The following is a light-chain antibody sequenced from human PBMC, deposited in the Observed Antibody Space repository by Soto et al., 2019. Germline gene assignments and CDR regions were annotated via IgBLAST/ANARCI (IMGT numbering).Light chain of an antibody. CDR3: QQADTFPIT. V-gene: IGKV1-12*01. J-gene: IGKJ5*01. CDR1: QDIFSS. CDR2: ATS. Sequence: IQMTQSPSSRSASVVDSVTITFRAGQDIFSSLNWYQHKPGKAPKLLIYATSNLQSGVPSRFSGSGSGTDFTLTISSLQPEDSAIYYCQQADTFPITFGQGTRLEIK.